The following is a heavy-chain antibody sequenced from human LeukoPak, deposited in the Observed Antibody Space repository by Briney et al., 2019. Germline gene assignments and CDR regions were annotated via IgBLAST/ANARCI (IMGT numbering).Heavy chain of an antibody. CDR3: ARVVPAALAFDY. CDR1: GYTFTSYA. J-gene: IGHJ4*02. V-gene: IGHV1-3*01. D-gene: IGHD2-2*01. CDR2: INAGNGNT. Sequence: ASVKVSCKAFGYTFTSYAMHWVRQAPGQRLEWMGWINAGNGNTKYSQKFQGRVTITRDTSASTAYMELSSLRSEDTAVYYCARVVPAALAFDYWGQGTLVTVSS.